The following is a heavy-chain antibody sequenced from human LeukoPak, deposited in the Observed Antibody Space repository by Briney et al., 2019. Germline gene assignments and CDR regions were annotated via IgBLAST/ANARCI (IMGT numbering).Heavy chain of an antibody. CDR1: GGSISSHF. V-gene: IGHV4-59*11. D-gene: IGHD6-19*01. CDR3: AGYSGGNY. J-gene: IGHJ4*02. Sequence: SETLSLTCTVSGGSISSHFWSWIRQPPGKGLEWIGYIYHSGGTNYNPSLKSRVTISVDTSKNQFSLKLSSVTAADTAVYYCAGYSGGNYWGQGTLVTVSS. CDR2: IYHSGGT.